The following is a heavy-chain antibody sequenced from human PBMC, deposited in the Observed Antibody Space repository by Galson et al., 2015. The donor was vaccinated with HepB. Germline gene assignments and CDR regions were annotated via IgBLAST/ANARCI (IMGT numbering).Heavy chain of an antibody. D-gene: IGHD2-2*01. CDR2: ISYDGSNK. CDR1: GFTFSSYA. CDR3: ARDGDVRVVPAATNFDY. J-gene: IGHJ4*02. Sequence: SLRLSCAASGFTFSSYAMHWVRQAPGKGLEWVAVISYDGSNKYYADSVKGRFTISRDNSKNTLYLQMNSLRAEDTAVYYCARDGDVRVVPAATNFDYWGQGTLVTVSS. V-gene: IGHV3-30*04.